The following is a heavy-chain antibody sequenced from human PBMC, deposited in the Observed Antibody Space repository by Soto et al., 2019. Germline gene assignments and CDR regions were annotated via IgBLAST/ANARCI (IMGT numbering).Heavy chain of an antibody. CDR1: GFSLSTSGVG. CDR2: IYWNDDK. J-gene: IGHJ4*02. Sequence: GSGPTLVNPTQTLTLTCTFSGFSLSTSGVGVGWIRQPPGKALEWLALIYWNDDKRYSPSLKSRLTITKDTSKNQVVLTMTNMDPVDTATYYCAHRGYCSSTSCYARGDYFDYWGQGTLVTVSS. D-gene: IGHD2-2*01. V-gene: IGHV2-5*01. CDR3: AHRGYCSSTSCYARGDYFDY.